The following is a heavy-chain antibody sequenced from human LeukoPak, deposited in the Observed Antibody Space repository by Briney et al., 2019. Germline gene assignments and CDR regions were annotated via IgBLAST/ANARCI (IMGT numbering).Heavy chain of an antibody. CDR1: GFTFSSYW. CDR2: INQDGSEI. J-gene: IGHJ4*02. Sequence: GGSLRLSCAASGFTFSSYWMSWVRQAPGKGLEWVANINQDGSEIYYVDSVKGRFTISRDNAKNSLYLQMNRLRVEDMAVYYCVRDQSYYDYWGQGTLVTVSS. V-gene: IGHV3-7*01. CDR3: VRDQSYYDY.